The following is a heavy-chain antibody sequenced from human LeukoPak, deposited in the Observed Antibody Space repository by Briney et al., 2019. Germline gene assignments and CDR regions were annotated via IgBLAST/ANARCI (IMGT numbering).Heavy chain of an antibody. CDR3: AKGKFTMVRGVMDV. CDR2: ISGDGGST. D-gene: IGHD3-10*01. Sequence: GRSLRLSCAASGFTFDDYAMHWVRQAPGKGLEWVSLISGDGGSTYYADSVKGRFTISRDNSKNSLYLQMNSLRTEDTALYYCAKGKFTMVRGVMDVWGQGTTVTVSS. J-gene: IGHJ6*02. CDR1: GFTFDDYA. V-gene: IGHV3-43*02.